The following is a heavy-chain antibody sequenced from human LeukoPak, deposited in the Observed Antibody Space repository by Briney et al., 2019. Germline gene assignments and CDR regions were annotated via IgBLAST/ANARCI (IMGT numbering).Heavy chain of an antibody. J-gene: IGHJ4*02. CDR2: IKSKADGGTT. V-gene: IGHV3-49*04. CDR3: SRDPHYDFWCGYYNPLPSFEY. D-gene: IGHD3-3*01. CDR1: RCPFGEYL. Sequence: PGGSLRLSCTTSRCPFGEYLITWVRQAPGKGLEWVGFIKSKADGGTTEYAASVKGRFTISRDDSKSIASLKMNNLKSEDTAASYTSRDPHYDFWCGYYNPLPSFEYWGQGTLVIVSS.